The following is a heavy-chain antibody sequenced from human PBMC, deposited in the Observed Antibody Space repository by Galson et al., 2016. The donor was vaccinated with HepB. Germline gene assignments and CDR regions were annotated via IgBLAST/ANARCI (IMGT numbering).Heavy chain of an antibody. D-gene: IGHD6-6*01. V-gene: IGHV3-30*01. Sequence: SLXLXCAASGXXFSXXXMYXXXQAXXKGXXXVAXISYDGSNKSYADFVKGRFTISRDHSKNTLYLQMNTMRAEDTAVYYCAXEGVYSFYFDYWGQGTLVTV. J-gene: IGHJ4*02. CDR1: GXXFSXXX. CDR3: AXEGVYSFYFDY. CDR2: ISYDGSNK.